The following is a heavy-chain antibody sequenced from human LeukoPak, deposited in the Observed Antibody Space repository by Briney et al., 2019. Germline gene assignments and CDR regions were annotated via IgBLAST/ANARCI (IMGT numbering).Heavy chain of an antibody. Sequence: SETLSLTCAVYGGSFSGYYWSWIRQPPGKGLEWIGEINHSGSTNYNPSLKSRVTISVDTSKNQFSLKLSSVTAADTAVYYCASSYDSSGYPKYYFDYWGQGTLVTVSS. V-gene: IGHV4-34*01. J-gene: IGHJ4*02. CDR2: INHSGST. D-gene: IGHD3-22*01. CDR1: GGSFSGYY. CDR3: ASSYDSSGYPKYYFDY.